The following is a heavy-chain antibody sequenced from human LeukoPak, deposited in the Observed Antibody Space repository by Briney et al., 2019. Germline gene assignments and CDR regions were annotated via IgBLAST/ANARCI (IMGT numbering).Heavy chain of an antibody. CDR1: GGTFSRHA. V-gene: IGHV1-69*06. D-gene: IGHD6-19*01. CDR3: AKISPKKIAVAVQPPESSSHYYYYMDV. CDR2: IVPIFGTA. J-gene: IGHJ6*03. Sequence: SVKVSCKASGGTFSRHAISWVRQAPGQGLEWMGGIVPIFGTANYAQKFQGRVTIIADKSTSTAYMELSSLRSEDTAVYYCAKISPKKIAVAVQPPESSSHYYYYMDVWGKGTTVTISS.